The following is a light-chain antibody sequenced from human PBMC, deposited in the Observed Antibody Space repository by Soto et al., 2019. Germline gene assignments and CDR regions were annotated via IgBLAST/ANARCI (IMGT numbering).Light chain of an antibody. V-gene: IGKV3-11*01. CDR2: DAS. Sequence: EIVLTQSPDTLSLSPGERATLSCWASHSVTTHLAWFQQRPGQTPRLLIYDASTRAPGIPARFSGSGSGTDFTLTISSLEPEDFAVYHCQQRSSWPLTFGGGTKVDI. J-gene: IGKJ4*01. CDR3: QQRSSWPLT. CDR1: HSVTTH.